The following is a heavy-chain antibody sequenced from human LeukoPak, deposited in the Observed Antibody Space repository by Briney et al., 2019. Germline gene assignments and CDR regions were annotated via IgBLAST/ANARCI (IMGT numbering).Heavy chain of an antibody. J-gene: IGHJ4*02. CDR2: INPNSGGT. D-gene: IGHD1-26*01. Sequence: GYTFTXXYMHXXRQAPGQGLEWMGWINPNSGGTNYAQKFQGWVTMTRNTSISTAYMELSRLRSDDTAVYYCARDTTGGSYYRDNYFDYWGQGTLVTVSS. CDR3: ARDTTGGSYYRDNYFDY. V-gene: IGHV1-2*04. CDR1: GYTFTXXY.